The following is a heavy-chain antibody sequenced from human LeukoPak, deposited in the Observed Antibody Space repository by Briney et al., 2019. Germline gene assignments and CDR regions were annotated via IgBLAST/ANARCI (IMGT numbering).Heavy chain of an antibody. D-gene: IGHD5-24*01. V-gene: IGHV4-30-2*03. J-gene: IGHJ4*02. CDR1: GGSISSGGYS. Sequence: SQTLSLTCAVSGGSISSGGYSWSWIRQPPGKGLEWIGSIYYSGNTYHNPSLKSRVTISVDTSKNQFSLKLSSVTAADTAVYYCARTPRDGFNSPYFDYWGQGTLVTVSS. CDR3: ARTPRDGFNSPYFDY. CDR2: IYYSGNT.